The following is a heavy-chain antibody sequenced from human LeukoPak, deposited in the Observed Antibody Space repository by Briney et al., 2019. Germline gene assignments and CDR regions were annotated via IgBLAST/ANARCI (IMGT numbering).Heavy chain of an antibody. CDR3: ARSRGYSGYAYDAFDF. J-gene: IGHJ3*01. CDR2: IYCSGST. V-gene: IGHV4-59*01. CDR1: GGSISSYY. Sequence: SETLSLTCTVSGGSISSYYWSWIRQPPGKGLEWIGYIYCSGSTNYNPSLKSRVTISVDTSKNQFSLKLSSVTAADTAVYYCARSRGYSGYAYDAFDFWGQGTMVTVSS. D-gene: IGHD5-12*01.